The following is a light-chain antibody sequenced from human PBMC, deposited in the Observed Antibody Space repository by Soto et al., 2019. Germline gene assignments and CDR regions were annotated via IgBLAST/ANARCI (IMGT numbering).Light chain of an antibody. CDR3: SSYASTATPVV. V-gene: IGLV2-14*03. CDR2: AVS. J-gene: IGLJ3*02. Sequence: QSALTQPASVSGSPGQSITISCTGTSRDVGGYNYVSWYQQHSGKAPKLLIYAVSNRPSGVSNRFSGSKSGNTASLTISGLQAEDEADYYCSSYASTATPVVFGGGTKLTV. CDR1: SRDVGGYNY.